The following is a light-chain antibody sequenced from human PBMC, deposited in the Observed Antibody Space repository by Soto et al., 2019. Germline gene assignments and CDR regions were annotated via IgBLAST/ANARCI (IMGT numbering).Light chain of an antibody. CDR3: QTWGAGIVV. Sequence: QSVLTQSPSASASLGASVTLTCTLSSGHSNYAIAWHQQQSEKGPRYLMKLNSDGSHSKWDAIPDRFSGSSSGAERYLTIFRPQSEDEADYYCQTWGAGIVVFGGGTKLTVL. V-gene: IGLV4-69*01. CDR2: LNSDGSH. J-gene: IGLJ2*01. CDR1: SGHSNYA.